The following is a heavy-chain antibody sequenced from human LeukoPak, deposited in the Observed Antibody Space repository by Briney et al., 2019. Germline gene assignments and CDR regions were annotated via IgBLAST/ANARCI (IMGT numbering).Heavy chain of an antibody. CDR2: INWNGGST. D-gene: IGHD5-24*01. Sequence: GGSLRLSCAASGFTFDDYGMSWVRQAPGKGLEWVSGINWNGGSTGYADSVKGRFTISRDNSKNTLFLQMNSLRTEDTAVYYCTRDSARRDGNNFDYWGQGTLVTVSS. CDR3: TRDSARRDGNNFDY. V-gene: IGHV3-20*04. J-gene: IGHJ4*02. CDR1: GFTFDDYG.